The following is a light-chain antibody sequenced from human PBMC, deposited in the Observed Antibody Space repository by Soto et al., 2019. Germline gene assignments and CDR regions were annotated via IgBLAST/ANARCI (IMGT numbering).Light chain of an antibody. CDR1: SSDVGGYNY. CDR3: SSYTSSSTYV. CDR2: DVS. V-gene: IGLV2-14*01. Sequence: QSVLTQPASVSGSPGQSITISCTGTSSDVGGYNYVSWYQQHPGKAPKLMIYDVSNRHSGVSNRFSGSKSGNTASLTISGFQAEDEADYYCSSYTSSSTYVFGTGTKVTVL. J-gene: IGLJ1*01.